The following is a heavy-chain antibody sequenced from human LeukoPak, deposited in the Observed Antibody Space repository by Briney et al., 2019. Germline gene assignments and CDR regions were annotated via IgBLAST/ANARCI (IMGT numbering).Heavy chain of an antibody. CDR1: GGSFSGYY. CDR3: ARNGGSGTYYDGSFDY. Sequence: SETLSLTCAVYGGSFSGYYWSWLRQPPGKGLEWIGEINHSGSTKYNPPLKSRVTISVDASKNQFSLKLSSVTAADTAVYYCARNGGSGTYYDGSFDYWGQGTLVTVSS. J-gene: IGHJ4*02. D-gene: IGHD1-26*01. V-gene: IGHV4-34*01. CDR2: INHSGST.